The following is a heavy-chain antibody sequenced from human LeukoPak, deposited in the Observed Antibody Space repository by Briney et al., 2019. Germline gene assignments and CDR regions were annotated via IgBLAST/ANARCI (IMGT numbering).Heavy chain of an antibody. J-gene: IGHJ6*03. CDR1: GFTFDDYG. Sequence: GGSLRLSCAASGFTFDDYGMSWVRQAPGKGLEWVFGINWNGGSTGYVDSVKGRFTISRDNAKNSLYLQMNSLRAEDTALYYCARLYDFWSGSQRNQLPYYYMDVWGKGTTVTFSS. CDR3: ARLYDFWSGSQRNQLPYYYMDV. V-gene: IGHV3-20*04. D-gene: IGHD3-3*01. CDR2: INWNGGST.